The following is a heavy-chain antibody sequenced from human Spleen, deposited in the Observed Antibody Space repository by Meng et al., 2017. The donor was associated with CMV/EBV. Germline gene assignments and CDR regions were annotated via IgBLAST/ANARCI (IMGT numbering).Heavy chain of an antibody. CDR1: GFTFSKAW. V-gene: IGHV3-15*01. CDR3: TTDHRNYLSYYYYGMDV. D-gene: IGHD1-7*01. CDR2: IKSKTDGGTT. J-gene: IGHJ6*02. Sequence: GGSLRLSCAASGFTFSKAWMSWVRQAPGKGLEWVGHIKSKTDGGTTDYAAPVKGRFTISRDDSKNTLYLQMNSLKTEDTAVYYCTTDHRNYLSYYYYGMDVWGQGTTVTVSS.